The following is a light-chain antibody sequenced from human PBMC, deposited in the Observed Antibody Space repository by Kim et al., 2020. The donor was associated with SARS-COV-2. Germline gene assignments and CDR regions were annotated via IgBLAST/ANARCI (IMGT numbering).Light chain of an antibody. CDR2: EGS. J-gene: IGLJ1*01. CDR1: SSDVGSYNL. Sequence: QSALTQPASVSGSPGQSITISCTGSSSDVGSYNLVSWYQQHPGKAPKVMIYEGSKRPSGVSNRFSGSKSGNTASLTISGIQAEDEADYYCCSYAGSNTYVFGTGTKVAVL. V-gene: IGLV2-23*01. CDR3: CSYAGSNTYV.